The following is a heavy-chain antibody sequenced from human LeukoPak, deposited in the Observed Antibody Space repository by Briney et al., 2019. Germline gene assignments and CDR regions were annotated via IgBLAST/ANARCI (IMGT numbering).Heavy chain of an antibody. D-gene: IGHD3-3*01. CDR3: AGAHDFWSGHRAFDI. Sequence: SQTLSLTCTVSGASISGGDYYWNWIRQPPGKGLEWIGYIYASGSTFYSPSLKSRVSISVDTSKKQFSLKLSSVTAADTAVYYCAGAHDFWSGHRAFDIWGQGTMVIVSS. J-gene: IGHJ3*02. V-gene: IGHV4-30-4*01. CDR2: IYASGST. CDR1: GASISGGDYY.